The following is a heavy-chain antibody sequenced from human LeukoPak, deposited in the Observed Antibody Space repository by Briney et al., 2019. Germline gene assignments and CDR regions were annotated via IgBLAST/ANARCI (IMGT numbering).Heavy chain of an antibody. CDR3: ARGRLTSSWYYFDY. Sequence: GGSLRLSCAASGFTFSSYAMSWVRQAPGKGLEWVSTVTVSGGGTYYGDSVKGRFTISRDNSKNTLYLQMNSLRAEDTAVYYCARGRLTSSWYYFDYWGQGTLVTVSS. CDR2: VTVSGGGT. J-gene: IGHJ4*02. CDR1: GFTFSSYA. V-gene: IGHV3-23*01. D-gene: IGHD6-19*01.